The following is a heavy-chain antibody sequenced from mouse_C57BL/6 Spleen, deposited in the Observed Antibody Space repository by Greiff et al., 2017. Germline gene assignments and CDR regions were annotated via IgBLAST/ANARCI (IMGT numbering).Heavy chain of an antibody. V-gene: IGHV1-81*01. CDR1: GYTFTSYG. Sequence: VQLQQSGAELARPGASVKLSCKASGYTFTSYGISWVKQRTGQGLEWIGEIYPRSGNTYYNEKFKGKATLTADKSSSTAYMELRSLTSEDSAVYCCARSRCYDDAGYYAMDYWGQGTSVTVSS. J-gene: IGHJ4*01. CDR2: IYPRSGNT. CDR3: ARSRCYDDAGYYAMDY. D-gene: IGHD2-12*01.